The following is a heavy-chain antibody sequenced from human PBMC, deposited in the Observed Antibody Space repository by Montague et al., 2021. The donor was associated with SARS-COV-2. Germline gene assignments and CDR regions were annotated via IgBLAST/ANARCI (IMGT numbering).Heavy chain of an antibody. CDR2: ISSGSAHI. D-gene: IGHD2-21*02. CDR3: ARGGDCGGDCYADYYYGLDV. J-gene: IGHJ6*02. V-gene: IGHV3-21*01. CDR1: GFTFSRRS. Sequence: SLRLSCAASGFTFSRRSMNWVRQAPGKGLEWVSSISSGSAHIYYADSVEGRFTISRDNAKNSLYLQMNSLRVEDTAIFYCARGGDCGGDCYADYYYGLDVWGQGTTVTVSS.